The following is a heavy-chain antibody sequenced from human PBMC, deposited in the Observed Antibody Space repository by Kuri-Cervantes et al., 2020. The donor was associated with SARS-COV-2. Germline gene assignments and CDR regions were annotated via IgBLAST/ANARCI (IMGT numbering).Heavy chain of an antibody. D-gene: IGHD7-27*01. V-gene: IGHV1-2*02. J-gene: IGHJ4*02. CDR3: AGELGNYFDY. CDR1: GYTFSGYY. Sequence: ASVKVSCKASGYTFSGYYMHWVRQAPGQGLEWMGWINPDSGGTNFAQRFQGRVTMTRDTSISTAYLELARLTSDDTAVYYCAGELGNYFDYWGQGTLVTVSS. CDR2: INPDSGGT.